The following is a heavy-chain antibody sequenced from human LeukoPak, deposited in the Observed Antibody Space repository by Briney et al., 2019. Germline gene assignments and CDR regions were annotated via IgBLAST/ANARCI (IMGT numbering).Heavy chain of an antibody. CDR2: ISGGGDST. Sequence: GGSLRLSCAASGFTFSSYSMSWVRQAPGKGLEWVSAISGGGDSTYYADSVKGRFTISRDNSKNTLSLQMNSLRAEDTATYYCAKVYRPYGDFHSFDYWGQGTLVTVSS. CDR1: GFTFSSYS. J-gene: IGHJ4*02. V-gene: IGHV3-23*01. D-gene: IGHD4-17*01. CDR3: AKVYRPYGDFHSFDY.